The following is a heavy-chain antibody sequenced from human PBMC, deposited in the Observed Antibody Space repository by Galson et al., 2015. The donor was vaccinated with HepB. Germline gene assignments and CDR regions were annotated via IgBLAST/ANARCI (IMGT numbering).Heavy chain of an antibody. Sequence: SETLSLTCAVYGGSFSGYYWSWIRQPPGKGLEWIGEINHSGSTNYNPSLKSQVTISVDTSKNQFSLKLSSVTAADSAVYYCARGKGLIVATIKVNWFDPWGQGTLVTVSS. CDR2: INHSGST. V-gene: IGHV4-34*01. CDR3: ARGKGLIVATIKVNWFDP. D-gene: IGHD5-12*01. CDR1: GGSFSGYY. J-gene: IGHJ5*02.